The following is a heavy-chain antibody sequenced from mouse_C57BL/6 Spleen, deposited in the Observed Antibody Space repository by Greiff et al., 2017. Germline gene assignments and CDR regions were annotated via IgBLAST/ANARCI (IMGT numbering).Heavy chain of an antibody. Sequence: EVKVVESGPELVKPGASVKISCKASGYTFTDYYMNWVKQSHGKSLEWIGDINPNNGGTSYNQKFKGKATLTVDKSSSTAYMELRSLTSEDSAVYYCARSGSNYLAWFAYWGQGTLVTVSA. J-gene: IGHJ3*01. D-gene: IGHD2-5*01. CDR1: GYTFTDYY. CDR2: INPNNGGT. V-gene: IGHV1-26*01. CDR3: ARSGSNYLAWFAY.